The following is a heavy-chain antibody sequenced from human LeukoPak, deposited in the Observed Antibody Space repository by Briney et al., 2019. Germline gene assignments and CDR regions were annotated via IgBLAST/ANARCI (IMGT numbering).Heavy chain of an antibody. CDR1: GFTFDDYA. Sequence: GGSLRLSCAASGFTFDDYAMHWVRQAPGKGLEWVSGISWSSGSIGYADSVKGRFTISRDNAKNSLYLQMNSLRAEDTALYYCAKTNGGDGYTPWWFDYWGQGTLVTVSS. CDR2: ISWSSGSI. V-gene: IGHV3-9*01. J-gene: IGHJ4*02. D-gene: IGHD5-24*01. CDR3: AKTNGGDGYTPWWFDY.